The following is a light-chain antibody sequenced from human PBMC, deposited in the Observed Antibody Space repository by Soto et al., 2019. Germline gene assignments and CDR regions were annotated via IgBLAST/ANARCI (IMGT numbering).Light chain of an antibody. CDR2: GAS. J-gene: IGKJ2*01. V-gene: IGKV3-20*01. CDR3: QQYGSSPYT. CDR1: QSVRNSY. Sequence: EILLTQSPGTLSLSPGERATLSCRASQSVRNSYLAWYQQKPGQAPRLLIYGASERATGIPDRFSGSGSGTDFTLTISRLEPEDFAVHYCQQYGSSPYTFGQGTKLEI.